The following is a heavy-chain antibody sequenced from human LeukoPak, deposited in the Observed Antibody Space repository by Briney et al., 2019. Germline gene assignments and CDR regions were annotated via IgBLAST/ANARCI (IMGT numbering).Heavy chain of an antibody. J-gene: IGHJ4*02. D-gene: IGHD6-19*01. CDR3: ARQPPGGGSGWYPPFDY. V-gene: IGHV1-46*01. Sequence: ASVKVSCKASGYTFTSYYMHWVRQAPGQGLEWMGVINPSGGSTSYAQKFQGRVTMTRDTSTSTVYMELSSLRSEDTAVYYCARQPPGGGSGWYPPFDYWGQGTLVTVSS. CDR1: GYTFTSYY. CDR2: INPSGGST.